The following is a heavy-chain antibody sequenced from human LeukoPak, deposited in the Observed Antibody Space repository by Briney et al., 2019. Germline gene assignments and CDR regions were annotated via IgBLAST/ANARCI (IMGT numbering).Heavy chain of an antibody. CDR1: GGTFSSYA. CDR3: ARGDDFWSGSWFDP. CDR2: IIPIFGTA. J-gene: IGHJ5*02. Sequence: SVKVSCKASGGTFSSYAISWVRQAPGQGLEWMGGIIPIFGTANYAQKFQGRVTITADESTSTAYMELSSLRSEDTAVYYCARGDDFWSGSWFDPWGQGTLVTVSS. D-gene: IGHD3-3*01. V-gene: IGHV1-69*13.